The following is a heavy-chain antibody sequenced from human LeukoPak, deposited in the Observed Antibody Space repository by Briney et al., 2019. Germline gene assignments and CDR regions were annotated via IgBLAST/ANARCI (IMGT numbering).Heavy chain of an antibody. Sequence: SVKVSCKASRDTFSSDDITWVRQSPGQGLEWMGRIIPSIGSSNYVPKFQGRFTITADKSTSTVFIELSNLRSEDTAVYFCGRDRGSGWNKAIDYWGQGTLVTVSS. CDR1: RDTFSSDD. CDR3: GRDRGSGWNKAIDY. J-gene: IGHJ4*02. CDR2: IIPSIGSS. D-gene: IGHD6-19*01. V-gene: IGHV1-69*04.